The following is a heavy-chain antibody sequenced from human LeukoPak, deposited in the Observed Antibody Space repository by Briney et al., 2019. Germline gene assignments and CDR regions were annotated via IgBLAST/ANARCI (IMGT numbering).Heavy chain of an antibody. CDR1: GGSISSGSYY. CDR2: IYTSGST. J-gene: IGHJ4*02. Sequence: PSETLSLTCTVSGGSISSGSYYWSWIRQPAGKGLEWIGHIYTSGSTNYNPSLKSRVTISVDTSKNQFSLRLSSVTAADTAVYYCATNSGSLTGGLFDYWGQGTLVTVSS. CDR3: ATNSGSLTGGLFDY. D-gene: IGHD1-26*01. V-gene: IGHV4-61*09.